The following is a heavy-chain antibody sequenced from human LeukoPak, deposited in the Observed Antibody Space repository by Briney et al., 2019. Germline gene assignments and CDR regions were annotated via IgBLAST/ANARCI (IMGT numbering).Heavy chain of an antibody. V-gene: IGHV3-21*01. CDR2: ISSGSTSI. J-gene: IGHJ4*02. D-gene: IGHD3-22*01. CDR1: GFTFSSFS. Sequence: PGGSLRLSCAASGFTFSSFSMNWVRQAPGKGLEWVSSISSGSTSIYYADSVEGRFTVSRGNAKNSLYLQMNSLRAGDTAVYYCARSIYDSSGYSYFDYWGQGTLVTVSS. CDR3: ARSIYDSSGYSYFDY.